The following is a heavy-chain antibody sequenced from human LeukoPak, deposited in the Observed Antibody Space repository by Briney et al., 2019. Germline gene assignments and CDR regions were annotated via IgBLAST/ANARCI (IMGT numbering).Heavy chain of an antibody. CDR1: GGSISSYY. J-gene: IGHJ4*02. CDR2: INHSGST. CDR3: ARGTYYDFWSGYLGRYYFDY. D-gene: IGHD3-3*01. Sequence: SETLSPTCTVSGGSISSYYWSWIRQPPGKGLEWIGEINHSGSTNYNPSLKSRVTISVDTSKNQFSLKLSSVTAADTAVYYCARGTYYDFWSGYLGRYYFDYWGQGTLVTVSS. V-gene: IGHV4-34*01.